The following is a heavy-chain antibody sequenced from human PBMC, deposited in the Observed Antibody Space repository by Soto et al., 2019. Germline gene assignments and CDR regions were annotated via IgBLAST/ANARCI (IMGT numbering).Heavy chain of an antibody. CDR2: INAGNGNT. CDR1: GYTFTRYS. Sequence: ASVKVSCKASGYTFTRYSMHWVRQAPGQRLEWMGWINAGNGNTKYSQKFQGRVTITRDTSASTAYMELSSLRSEDTAVYYCAGYSGYDSRYYYYGMDVWGQGTTVTVSS. D-gene: IGHD5-12*01. CDR3: AGYSGYDSRYYYYGMDV. V-gene: IGHV1-3*01. J-gene: IGHJ6*02.